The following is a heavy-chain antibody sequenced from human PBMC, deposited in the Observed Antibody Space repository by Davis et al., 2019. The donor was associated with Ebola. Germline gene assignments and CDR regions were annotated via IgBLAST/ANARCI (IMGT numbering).Heavy chain of an antibody. CDR3: AREYYDFWSGYYVHDAFDI. CDR1: GFTFDAYA. CDR2: ISWNSGSI. J-gene: IGHJ3*02. Sequence: GGSLRLSCAASGFTFDAYAMHWVRQAPGKGLEWVSGISWNSGSIGYADSVKGRFTISRDNAKNSVYLQMNSLRDEDTAVYYCAREYYDFWSGYYVHDAFDIWGQGTMVTVSS. D-gene: IGHD3-3*01. V-gene: IGHV3-9*01.